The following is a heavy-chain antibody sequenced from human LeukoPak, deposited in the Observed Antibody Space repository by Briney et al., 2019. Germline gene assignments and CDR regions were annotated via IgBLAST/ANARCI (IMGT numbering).Heavy chain of an antibody. CDR1: GFTFSSYA. Sequence: GRSLRLSCAASGFTFSSYAMHWVRQAPGKGLEWVAVISYDGSNKYYADSVKGRFTISRDNSKNTLYLQMNSLRAEDTAVYYCARGRTPTPYFDYWGQGTLVTVSS. CDR2: ISYDGSNK. CDR3: ARGRTPTPYFDY. V-gene: IGHV3-30-3*01. D-gene: IGHD2-15*01. J-gene: IGHJ4*02.